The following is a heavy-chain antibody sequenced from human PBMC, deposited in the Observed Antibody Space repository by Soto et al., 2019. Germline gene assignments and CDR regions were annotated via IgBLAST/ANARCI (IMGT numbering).Heavy chain of an antibody. V-gene: IGHV4-59*08. CDR3: ARRYISSLDV. CDR1: GGSISSYY. Sequence: QVQLQESGPGLVKPSETLSLTCTVSGGSISSYYWSWIRQPPGKGLEWIGDIYYSGSTNYNPSLKSRVTRSVDTPKTQFSLNLSSGTAADTAVYYCARRYISSLDVWGQGTTVTVSS. J-gene: IGHJ6*02. CDR2: IYYSGST. D-gene: IGHD6-13*01.